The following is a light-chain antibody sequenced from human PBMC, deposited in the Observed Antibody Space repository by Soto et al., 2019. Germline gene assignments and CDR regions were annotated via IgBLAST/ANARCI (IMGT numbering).Light chain of an antibody. J-gene: IGKJ4*01. V-gene: IGKV1-39*01. Sequence: DIQMTQSPSSLSASVGDSVIITCRASQSINIYLSWYQQKPWKAPKLLINVASTLQGGVPSRFSGSGSVTEVTLAISILQPEESATYYGRQSFSTPLTFGGGTRVEIK. CDR2: VAS. CDR3: RQSFSTPLT. CDR1: QSINIY.